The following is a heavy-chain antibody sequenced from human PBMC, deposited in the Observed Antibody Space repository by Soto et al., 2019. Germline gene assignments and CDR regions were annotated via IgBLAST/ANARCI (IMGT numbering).Heavy chain of an antibody. J-gene: IGHJ6*02. Sequence: EVRLLESGGGLVQPGGSLRLSCAASGFTFSNYAMTWVRQAPGKGLEWVSGLNGSGGSTSSADAVKGRFAISRDNSKNTLYLEMNSLRGEDTATYFCAKLAVRLAYSGIDFWGQGTTVTVSS. V-gene: IGHV3-23*01. D-gene: IGHD6-6*01. CDR2: LNGSGGST. CDR3: AKLAVRLAYSGIDF. CDR1: GFTFSNYA.